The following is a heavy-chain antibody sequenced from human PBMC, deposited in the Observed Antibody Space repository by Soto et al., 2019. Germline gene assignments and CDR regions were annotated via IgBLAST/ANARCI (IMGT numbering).Heavy chain of an antibody. CDR2: IYPGDSDT. J-gene: IGHJ6*03. V-gene: IGHV5-51*01. CDR1: GYSFTSYW. Sequence: PGESLKISCKGSGYSFTSYWIGWVRQMPGKGLEWMGIIYPGDSDTRYSPSFQGQVTISADKSISTAYLQWSSLKASDTAMYYCARLRRITMVRGVIISCYMDVWGKGTTVTVSS. CDR3: ARLRRITMVRGVIISCYMDV. D-gene: IGHD3-10*01.